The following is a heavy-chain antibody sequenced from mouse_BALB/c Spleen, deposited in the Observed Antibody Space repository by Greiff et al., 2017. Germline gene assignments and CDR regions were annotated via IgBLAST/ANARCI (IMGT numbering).Heavy chain of an antibody. CDR1: GFTFTDYY. J-gene: IGHJ2*01. CDR3: ARDNYGYEDYFDY. V-gene: IGHV7-3*02. Sequence: EVQVVESGGGLVQPGGSLRLSCATSGFTFTDYYMSWVRQPPGKALEWLGFIRNKANGYTTEYSASVKGRFTISRDNSQSILYLQMNTLRAEDSATYYCARDNYGYEDYFDYWGQGTTLTVSS. D-gene: IGHD2-2*01. CDR2: IRNKANGYTT.